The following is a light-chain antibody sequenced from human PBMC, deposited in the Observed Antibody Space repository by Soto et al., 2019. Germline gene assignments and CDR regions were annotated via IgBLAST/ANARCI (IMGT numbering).Light chain of an antibody. CDR3: QQYGSSPPGYT. V-gene: IGKV3-20*01. J-gene: IGKJ2*01. CDR2: DTS. CDR1: QGIGDT. Sequence: EIVMTQSPATLSVSPGEGATLSCRASQGIGDTLAWYQQKPGQTPRLLIYDTSIRATGVPDRFSGSGSGTDFTLTISRLEPEDFAVYYCQQYGSSPPGYTFGQGTKLEIK.